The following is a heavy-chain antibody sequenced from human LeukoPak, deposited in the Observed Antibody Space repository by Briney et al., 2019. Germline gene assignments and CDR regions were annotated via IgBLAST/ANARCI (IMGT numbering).Heavy chain of an antibody. D-gene: IGHD3-16*01. CDR2: MNPNSGNT. CDR1: GYTFTNFD. J-gene: IGHJ4*02. Sequence: ASVKVSCKASGYTFTNFDINWVRQAPGQGLEWMGWMNPNSGNTGYAQKFQGRVTMTRNTPITTAYMEQSGLRSEDTAVYYCARGLGSSADYHNYRGQGTLVTVSP. V-gene: IGHV1-8*01. CDR3: ARGLGSSADYHNY.